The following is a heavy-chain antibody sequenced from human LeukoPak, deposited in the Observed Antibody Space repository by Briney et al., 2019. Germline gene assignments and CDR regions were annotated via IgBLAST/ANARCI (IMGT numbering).Heavy chain of an antibody. J-gene: IGHJ4*02. CDR2: INHSGST. CDR1: GGSFSGYY. D-gene: IGHD1-1*01. V-gene: IGHV4-34*01. Sequence: SETLSLTCAVYGGSFSGYYWSWIRQPPGKGLEWIGEINHSGSTNYNPSLKSRVTISVDTSKNQISLKLSSVTAADTAVYYCARALLDPADYWGQGTLVTVSS. CDR3: ARALLDPADY.